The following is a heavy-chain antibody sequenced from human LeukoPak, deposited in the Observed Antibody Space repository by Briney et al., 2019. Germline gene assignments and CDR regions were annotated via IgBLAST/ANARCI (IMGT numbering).Heavy chain of an antibody. J-gene: IGHJ4*02. CDR1: GFTFSSYW. CDR2: IKQDGSEK. V-gene: IGHV3-7*01. Sequence: GGSLRLSCAASGFTFSSYWMSWVRQAPGKGLEWVANIKQDGSEKYYVDSVKGRFTISRDNAKNSLYLQMNSLRAEDTAVYHCARDRFDYGGNVFDYWDQGTLVTVSS. D-gene: IGHD4-23*01. CDR3: ARDRFDYGGNVFDY.